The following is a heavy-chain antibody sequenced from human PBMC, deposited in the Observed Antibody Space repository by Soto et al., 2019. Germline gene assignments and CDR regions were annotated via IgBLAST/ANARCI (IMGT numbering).Heavy chain of an antibody. CDR2: ISGSGGST. J-gene: IGHJ6*03. D-gene: IGHD3-10*01. V-gene: IGHV3-23*01. CDR3: AKDYGSGIFNYYYMDV. Sequence: GGSLRLSCAASGFTFSNYAMSWVRQAPGKGLEWVSAISGSGGSTYYADSVKGRFTISRDNSKNTLYVQLKSLRAEDTAVYYCAKDYGSGIFNYYYMDVWGKGTTVTVSS. CDR1: GFTFSNYA.